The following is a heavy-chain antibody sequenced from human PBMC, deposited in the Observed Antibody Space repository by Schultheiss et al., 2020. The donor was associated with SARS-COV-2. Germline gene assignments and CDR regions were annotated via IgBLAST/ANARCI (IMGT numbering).Heavy chain of an antibody. J-gene: IGHJ6*02. CDR3: ARGALLHYYYYGMDV. CDR2: ISAYNGYT. D-gene: IGHD2/OR15-2a*01. CDR1: GYTFTNFG. Sequence: ASVKVSCKVSGYTFTNFGISWVRQAPGQGLEWMGWISAYNGYTNYAQRLQGRVTMTTDTSTSTAYMELRSLRSDDTAVYYCARGALLHYYYYGMDVWGQGTTVTVSS. V-gene: IGHV1-18*01.